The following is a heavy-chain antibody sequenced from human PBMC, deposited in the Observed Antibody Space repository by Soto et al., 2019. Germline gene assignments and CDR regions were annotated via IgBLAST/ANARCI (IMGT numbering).Heavy chain of an antibody. V-gene: IGHV1-58*02. CDR1: GGTFSSYA. J-gene: IGHJ4*02. D-gene: IGHD3-22*01. Sequence: SVKVSCKASGGTFSSYAISWVRQARGQRLEWIGWIVVGSGNTNYAQKFQERVTITRDMSTSTAYMELSSLRSEDTAVYYCAADPNYYDSSGYYLGDYWGQGTLVTVSS. CDR3: AADPNYYDSSGYYLGDY. CDR2: IVVGSGNT.